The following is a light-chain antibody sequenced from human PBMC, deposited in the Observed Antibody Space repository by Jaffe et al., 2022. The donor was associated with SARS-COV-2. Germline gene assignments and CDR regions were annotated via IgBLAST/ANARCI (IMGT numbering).Light chain of an antibody. J-gene: IGKJ1*01. CDR3: QQYDGSPGT. Sequence: EIVLTQSPGTLSLSPGERATLSCRASQSVSSTYLAWYQQKPGQAPRLLIYGASSRAPGIPDRFSGSGSGTDFSLTISRLEPEDFAVYYCQQYDGSPGTFGQGTKVEIK. CDR1: QSVSSTY. V-gene: IGKV3-20*01. CDR2: GAS.